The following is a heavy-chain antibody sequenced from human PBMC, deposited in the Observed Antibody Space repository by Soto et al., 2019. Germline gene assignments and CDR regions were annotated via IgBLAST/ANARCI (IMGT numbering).Heavy chain of an antibody. J-gene: IGHJ4*02. CDR3: AKEWVYDSSGWSFDY. CDR2: ISYDGSNK. Sequence: QVQLVESGGGVVQPERSLRLSCAASGFTFRSYGMHWVRQAPGKGLEWVAVISYDGSNKYYADSVKGRFTISRDNSKNTLYLQMNSLRAEDTAVYYCAKEWVYDSSGWSFDYWGQGTLVTVSS. D-gene: IGHD3-22*01. V-gene: IGHV3-30*18. CDR1: GFTFRSYG.